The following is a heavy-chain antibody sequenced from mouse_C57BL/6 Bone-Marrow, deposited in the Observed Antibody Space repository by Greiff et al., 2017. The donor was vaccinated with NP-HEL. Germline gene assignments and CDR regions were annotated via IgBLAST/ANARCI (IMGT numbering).Heavy chain of an antibody. CDR2: IYPRSGNT. V-gene: IGHV1-81*01. Sequence: QVQLQQSGAELARPGASVKLSCKASGYTFTSYGISWVKQRTGQGLEWIGEIYPRSGNTYYNEKFKGKATLTADKSSSTAYMELRSLTSEDSAVYVSAGYGNWAYWGQGTLVTVSA. D-gene: IGHD2-1*01. CDR1: GYTFTSYG. J-gene: IGHJ3*01. CDR3: AGYGNWAY.